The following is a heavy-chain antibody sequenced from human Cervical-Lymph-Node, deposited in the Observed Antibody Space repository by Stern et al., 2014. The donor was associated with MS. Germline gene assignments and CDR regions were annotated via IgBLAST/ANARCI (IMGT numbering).Heavy chain of an antibody. CDR1: GFKFSIYW. Sequence: VQLVQSGAELIRPGESLKISCKGSGFKFSIYWIAWVRQMPGIGLEWMGIIYPGDSETRYSPSFQGQVTMSADKSTSTAYLQWSSLNASDTAMYFCARQTTAWASDVWGQGTLVTVSS. V-gene: IGHV5-51*01. J-gene: IGHJ4*02. CDR2: IYPGDSET. D-gene: IGHD1-14*01. CDR3: ARQTTAWASDV.